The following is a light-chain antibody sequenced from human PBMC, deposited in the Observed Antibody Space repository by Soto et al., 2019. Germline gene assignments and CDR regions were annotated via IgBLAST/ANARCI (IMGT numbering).Light chain of an antibody. Sequence: EIVMTQSPATLPVSPGERATLSCRASQSVSRNLAWYQQKPGQAPRLLIYGASTRATGIPDRFSGSGSGTDLKITIRRMETDDIGVYSCKQYNTWPCTFGRGTKV. V-gene: IGKV3-15*01. CDR3: KQYNTWPCT. CDR1: QSVSRN. CDR2: GAS. J-gene: IGKJ1*01.